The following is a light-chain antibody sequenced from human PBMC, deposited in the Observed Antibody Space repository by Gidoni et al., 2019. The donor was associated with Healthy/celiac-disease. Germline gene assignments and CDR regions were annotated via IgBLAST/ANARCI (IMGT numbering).Light chain of an antibody. CDR3: AAWDDSLSGLNWV. Sequence: QSVLTQPPSASGTPGQRVTISCSGSSSNIGSNYAYWYQQLPGTAPKLLIYRNNHRPSGVPDRFSGSKSCTSASLAISGLRSEDEADYYCAAWDDSLSGLNWVFGGGTKLTVL. CDR2: RNN. V-gene: IGLV1-47*01. CDR1: SSNIGSNY. J-gene: IGLJ3*02.